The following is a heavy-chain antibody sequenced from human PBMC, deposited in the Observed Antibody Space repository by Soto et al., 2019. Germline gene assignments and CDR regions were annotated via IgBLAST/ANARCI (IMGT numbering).Heavy chain of an antibody. CDR2: IYHSGST. V-gene: IGHV4-38-2*01. CDR1: GYSISSGYY. Sequence: LPLTCAVSGYSISSGYYWGWIRQTPGKGLEWIASIYHSGSTYYNPSLKSRVTISVDTSKNQFSLKLTSVTAADTAVYYCARGAATVTPGWFDPWGQGIMVTVSS. D-gene: IGHD4-17*01. CDR3: ARGAATVTPGWFDP. J-gene: IGHJ5*02.